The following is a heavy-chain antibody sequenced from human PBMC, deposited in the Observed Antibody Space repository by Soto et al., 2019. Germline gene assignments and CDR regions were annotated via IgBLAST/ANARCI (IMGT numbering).Heavy chain of an antibody. J-gene: IGHJ6*04. CDR2: ISGSGGST. CDR3: AKDFMVRGVTPPGSP. CDR1: GFTFSSSA. D-gene: IGHD3-10*01. V-gene: IGHV3-23*01. Sequence: SLRLSCVASGFTFSSSAMSWVRQAPGKGLEWVSAISGSGGSTYYADSVKGRFTISRDNSKNTLYLQMNSLRAEDTAVYYCAKDFMVRGVTPPGSPWGKGTTVTVSS.